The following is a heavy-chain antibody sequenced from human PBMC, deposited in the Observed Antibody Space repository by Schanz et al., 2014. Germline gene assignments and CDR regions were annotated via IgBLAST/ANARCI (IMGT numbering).Heavy chain of an antibody. CDR3: ASSDACASSLLPS. CDR1: GFSFSTYA. V-gene: IGHV3-30*04. Sequence: QVQLVESGGGVVQPGRSLRLSCAASGFSFSTYAMHWVRQAPGKGLRCVAVISGNGGEKYYADSVKGRFTISRDNSETTLFLYLFPLPLPLSSFYYCASSDACASSLLPSWGQGALVTVSS. J-gene: IGHJ5*02. CDR2: ISGNGGEK.